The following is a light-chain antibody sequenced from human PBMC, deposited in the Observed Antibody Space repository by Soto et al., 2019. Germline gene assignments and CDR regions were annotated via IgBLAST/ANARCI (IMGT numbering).Light chain of an antibody. Sequence: DIQMTQSPSTLSASVGDRVTITCRASQSISSWLAWYQQKPGKAPKLLIYKASSLESGVPSRFSGSGSGTEFTLTISSLQPDDFATYYCQPYNSYSRTFGQGTKVDSK. CDR2: KAS. CDR1: QSISSW. V-gene: IGKV1-5*03. J-gene: IGKJ1*01. CDR3: QPYNSYSRT.